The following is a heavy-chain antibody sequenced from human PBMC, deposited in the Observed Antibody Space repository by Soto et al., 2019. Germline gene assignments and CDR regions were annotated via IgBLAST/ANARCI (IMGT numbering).Heavy chain of an antibody. CDR3: ARVLADGSGSYGTFDY. CDR2: IYHSGST. CDR1: GGSFSVYY. D-gene: IGHD3-10*01. Sequence: PSETLSLTCAVYGGSFSVYYWSWIRHPPGKGLEWIGYIYHSGSTYYNPSLKSRVTISVDRSKNQFSLKLSSVTAADTAVYYCARVLADGSGSYGTFDYWGQGTLVTVSS. V-gene: IGHV4-34*01. J-gene: IGHJ4*02.